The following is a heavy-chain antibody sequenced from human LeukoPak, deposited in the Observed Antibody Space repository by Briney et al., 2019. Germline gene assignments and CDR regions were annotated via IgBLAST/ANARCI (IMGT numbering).Heavy chain of an antibody. Sequence: GGSLRLSCAASGFTFSNAWMSWVRQAPGKGLEWVGHIKSKTDGGTTDYAAPVKGRFTISRDDSKNTLYLQMNSLKIEDTAVYYCTTGTWIQLWLADYWGQGALVTVSS. D-gene: IGHD5-18*01. CDR1: GFTFSNAW. CDR2: IKSKTDGGTT. J-gene: IGHJ4*02. CDR3: TTGTWIQLWLADY. V-gene: IGHV3-15*01.